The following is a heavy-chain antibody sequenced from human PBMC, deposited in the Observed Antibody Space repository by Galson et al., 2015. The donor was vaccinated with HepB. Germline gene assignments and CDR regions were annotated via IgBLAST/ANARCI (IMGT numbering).Heavy chain of an antibody. D-gene: IGHD2-8*01. CDR3: AKNGGFLLGLTFDY. V-gene: IGHV3-23*01. CDR2: ISGSGGST. CDR1: GFTFSSYS. Sequence: SLRLSCAASGFTFSSYSMNWVRQAPGKGLEWVPAISGSGGSTYYADSVKGRFTISRDNSKNTLYLQMNSLRAEDTAVYYCAKNGGFLLGLTFDYWGQGTLVTVSS. J-gene: IGHJ4*02.